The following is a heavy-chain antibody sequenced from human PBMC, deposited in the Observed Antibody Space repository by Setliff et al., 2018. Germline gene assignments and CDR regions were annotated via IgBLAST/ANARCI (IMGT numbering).Heavy chain of an antibody. Sequence: RASVKVSCKASGYTFTSYDINWVRQAPGQGLEWMGWMNPNSGNTGFAQNFQGRVTMTMDTSTSTAYMELRSLTSDDTAVYYCARVPRLEWLLPTFDSWGQGTLVTVSS. CDR3: ARVPRLEWLLPTFDS. V-gene: IGHV1-8*01. D-gene: IGHD3-3*01. J-gene: IGHJ4*02. CDR1: GYTFTSYD. CDR2: MNPNSGNT.